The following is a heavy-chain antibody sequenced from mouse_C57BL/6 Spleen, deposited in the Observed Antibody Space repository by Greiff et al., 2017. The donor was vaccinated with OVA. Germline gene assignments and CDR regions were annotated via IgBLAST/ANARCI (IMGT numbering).Heavy chain of an antibody. V-gene: IGHV6-6*01. J-gene: IGHJ1*03. Sequence: EVMLVESGGGLVQPGGSMKLSCAASGFTFSDAWMDWVRQSPEKGLEWVAEIRNKANNHATYYAESVKGRFTISRDDSKSSVYLQMNSLRAEDTGIYYCTRGGIYYDYDWYFDVWGTGTTVTVSS. CDR2: IRNKANNHAT. CDR3: TRGGIYYDYDWYFDV. CDR1: GFTFSDAW. D-gene: IGHD2-4*01.